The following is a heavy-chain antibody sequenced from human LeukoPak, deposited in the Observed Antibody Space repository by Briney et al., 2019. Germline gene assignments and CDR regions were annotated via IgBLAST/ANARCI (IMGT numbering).Heavy chain of an antibody. V-gene: IGHV3-23*01. CDR1: GFTVSSYA. CDR3: AKCPTGYTKTFDS. D-gene: IGHD6-13*01. CDR2: ISGSGSKT. Sequence: GGSLRLSCAASGFTVSSYAMSWVSQAPGKGLEWVSAISGSGSKTYCADSVKGRFTISRDNSKNTLYLQMNSLRAEDTAVYYCAKCPTGYTKTFDSWGQGTLVTVSS. J-gene: IGHJ4*02.